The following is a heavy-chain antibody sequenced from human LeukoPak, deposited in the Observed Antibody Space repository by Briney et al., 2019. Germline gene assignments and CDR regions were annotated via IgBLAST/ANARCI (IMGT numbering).Heavy chain of an antibody. V-gene: IGHV3-33*01. CDR3: ARWSSPMDV. Sequence: GRSLRLSCAASGFTLSSYGMHWVRQAPGKGLEWVAVIWYDGSNKEYADSVKGRFTISRDNSKNTLYLEMNSLRAEDTAVYYCARWSSPMDVWGQGTTVTVSS. J-gene: IGHJ6*02. CDR1: GFTLSSYG. CDR2: IWYDGSNK. D-gene: IGHD3-10*01.